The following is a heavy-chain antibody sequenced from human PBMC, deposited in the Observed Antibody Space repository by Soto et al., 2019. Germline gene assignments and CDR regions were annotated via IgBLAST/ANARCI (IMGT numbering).Heavy chain of an antibody. D-gene: IGHD3-22*01. Sequence: SETLSLTCAVSGGSISSGGYSWSWIRQQPGKGLEWIGYIYHSGSTYYNPSLKSRVTISVDRSKNQFSLKLSSVTAADTAVYYCARDFGARGWGDDSSGYGDAFDIWGQGTMVT. CDR1: GGSISSGGYS. V-gene: IGHV4-30-2*01. CDR2: IYHSGST. CDR3: ARDFGARGWGDDSSGYGDAFDI. J-gene: IGHJ3*02.